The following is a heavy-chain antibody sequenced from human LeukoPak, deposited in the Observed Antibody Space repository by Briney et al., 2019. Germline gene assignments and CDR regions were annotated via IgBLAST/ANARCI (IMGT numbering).Heavy chain of an antibody. Sequence: PGGSLRLSCAASGFTFSSYWMHWVRHAPGKGLVWVSRINSDGSSTIYADAVKGRFTISKDNAKNSLYLQMNSLRAEDTALYHCARNNGMDVWGQGTTVIVSS. V-gene: IGHV3-74*01. J-gene: IGHJ6*02. CDR2: INSDGSST. CDR3: ARNNGMDV. CDR1: GFTFSSYW.